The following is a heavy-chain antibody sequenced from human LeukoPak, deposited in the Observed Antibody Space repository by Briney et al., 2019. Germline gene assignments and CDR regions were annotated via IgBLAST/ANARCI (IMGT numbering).Heavy chain of an antibody. CDR1: GGSISSDGYY. CDR3: ARDAGRGDIPMAFFY. Sequence: SETLSLTCTVSGGSISSDGYYWSWIRQHPGKGLEWIGYIYYTGSPYYNPSLKSRVTISVDTSENQSSLKLTSVTAADTAVYYCARDAGRGDIPMAFFYWGQGTLVTVSS. D-gene: IGHD5-18*01. CDR2: IYYTGSP. J-gene: IGHJ4*02. V-gene: IGHV4-31*03.